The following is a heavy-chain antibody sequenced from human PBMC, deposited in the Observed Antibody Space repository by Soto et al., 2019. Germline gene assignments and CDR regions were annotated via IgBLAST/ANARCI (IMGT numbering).Heavy chain of an antibody. CDR1: GFTFSDYY. J-gene: IGHJ4*02. V-gene: IGHV3-11*01. CDR2: ISSSGSTI. D-gene: IGHD3-10*01. CDR3: ARDSPPITMVRGVVRFDY. Sequence: GGSLRLSCAASGFTFSDYYMSWIRQAPGKGLEWVSYISSSGSTIYYADSVKGRFTISRDNAKNSLYLQMNSLRAEDTAVYYCARDSPPITMVRGVVRFDYWGQGTLVTVSS.